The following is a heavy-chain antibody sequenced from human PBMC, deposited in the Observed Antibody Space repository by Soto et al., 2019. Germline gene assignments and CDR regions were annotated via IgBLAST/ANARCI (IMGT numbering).Heavy chain of an antibody. V-gene: IGHV1-18*01. CDR2: ISAYNGNT. J-gene: IGHJ4*02. CDR3: ARDRSSGHRTSTYYFDY. Sequence: ASVKVSCKASGYTFTSYGISWVRQAPGQGLEWMGWISAYNGNTNYAQKLQGRVTMTTDTSTSTAYMELRSLRSDDTAVYYCARDRSSGHRTSTYYFDYWGQGTLVTVSS. D-gene: IGHD6-19*01. CDR1: GYTFTSYG.